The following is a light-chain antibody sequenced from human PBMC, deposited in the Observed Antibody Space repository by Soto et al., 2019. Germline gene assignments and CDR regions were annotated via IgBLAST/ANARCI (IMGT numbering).Light chain of an antibody. CDR3: SSYTSSGPPVV. CDR2: DVS. J-gene: IGLJ2*01. V-gene: IGLV2-14*01. Sequence: QSALTQPASVSGSPGQSITISCTGTSSDVGGYNYVSWYQQHPGKAPKLMIYDVSNRPSGVSNRFSGSKSGNTASLTISGLQAEDGGDYYCSSYTSSGPPVVFGGGTKLT. CDR1: SSDVGGYNY.